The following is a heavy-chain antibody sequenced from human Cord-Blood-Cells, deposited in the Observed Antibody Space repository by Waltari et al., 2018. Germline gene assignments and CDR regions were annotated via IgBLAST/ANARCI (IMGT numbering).Heavy chain of an antibody. CDR3: ATDPPQHPEVYGDYAFDI. Sequence: QVQLVQSGAEVKKPGASVKVSCTVSGYTLSELSMPWVRQAPGNGLEWMGGFDTEDGETIYAQKFQGRVTMTEDTSTDTAYMELSSLRSEDTAVYYCATDPPQHPEVYGDYAFDIWGQGTMVTVSS. CDR1: GYTLSELS. D-gene: IGHD4-17*01. V-gene: IGHV1-24*01. CDR2: FDTEDGET. J-gene: IGHJ3*02.